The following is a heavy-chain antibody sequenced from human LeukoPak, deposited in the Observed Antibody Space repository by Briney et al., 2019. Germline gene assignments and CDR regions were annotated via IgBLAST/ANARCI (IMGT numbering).Heavy chain of an antibody. J-gene: IGHJ4*02. Sequence: SETLSLTSTVSGGSISSGSYYWSWIRQPAGKGLEWIGRIYTSGSTNYNPSLKSRVTISVDTSKNQFSLKLSSVTAADTAVYYCARDELYYYDSSGYYLHYWGQGTLVTVSS. CDR2: IYTSGST. CDR1: GGSISSGSYY. V-gene: IGHV4-61*02. D-gene: IGHD3-22*01. CDR3: ARDELYYYDSSGYYLHY.